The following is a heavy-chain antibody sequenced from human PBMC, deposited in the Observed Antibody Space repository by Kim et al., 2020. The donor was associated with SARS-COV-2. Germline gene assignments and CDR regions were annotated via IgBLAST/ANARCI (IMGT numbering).Heavy chain of an antibody. D-gene: IGHD6-19*01. Sequence: SETLSLTCAVSGGSISSSNWWSWVRQPPGKGLEWIGEIYHSGSTNYNPSLKSRVTISVDKSKNQFSLKLSSVTAADTAVYYCARDTASQQWLGNNNWFDPWGQGTLVTVSA. CDR3: ARDTASQQWLGNNNWFDP. V-gene: IGHV4-4*02. J-gene: IGHJ5*02. CDR2: IYHSGST. CDR1: GGSISSSNW.